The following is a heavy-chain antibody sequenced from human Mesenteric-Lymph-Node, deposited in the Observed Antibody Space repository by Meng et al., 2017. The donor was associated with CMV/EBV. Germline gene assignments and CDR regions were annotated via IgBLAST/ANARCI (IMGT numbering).Heavy chain of an antibody. D-gene: IGHD4-23*01. CDR2: INQSGST. Sequence: VQRQQWGEGLLEPSETLSLPFAVYGGSFSGDNWSWIRQPPGKGLEWIGEINQSGSTNYNPSLKSRVTISVDTSKNQFSLKLSSVTAADTAVYYCARHQRWLKSEGGFNYWGQGTLVTVSS. J-gene: IGHJ4*02. V-gene: IGHV4-34*01. CDR3: ARHQRWLKSEGGFNY. CDR1: GGSFSGDN.